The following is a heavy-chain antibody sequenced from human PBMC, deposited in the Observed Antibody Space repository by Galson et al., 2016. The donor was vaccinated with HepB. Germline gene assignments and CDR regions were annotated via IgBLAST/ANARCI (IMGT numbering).Heavy chain of an antibody. CDR1: GGTFSSYA. CDR3: ASHTRGQYDSGRYEFNY. D-gene: IGHD3-10*01. J-gene: IGHJ4*02. CDR2: IIPMFGTP. V-gene: IGHV1-69*01. Sequence: CKASGGTFSSYAFSWVRQAPGQGLEWMGGIIPMFGTPNYAQKFRGRVTVTADESTSTAYMELSSLRSQDTAVYYCASHTRGQYDSGRYEFNYWGQGTLVTVSS.